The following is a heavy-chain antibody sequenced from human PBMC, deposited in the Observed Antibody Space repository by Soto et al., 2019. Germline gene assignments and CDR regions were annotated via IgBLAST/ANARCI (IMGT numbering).Heavy chain of an antibody. V-gene: IGHV1-18*01. Sequence: QVHLVQSGVEVKKPGASVKVSCTAHGYNLREYGVSWLRQVPGQGFEWMGWISGDNVNRRSSQSFQDRLTMTTDTSTNSASMELRSLISDDTAVYFCGREGQQLAQEQYFQFNGVDVWGQGTSVTVSS. CDR2: ISGDNVNR. CDR3: GREGQQLAQEQYFQFNGVDV. CDR1: GYNLREYG. D-gene: IGHD6-13*01. J-gene: IGHJ6*02.